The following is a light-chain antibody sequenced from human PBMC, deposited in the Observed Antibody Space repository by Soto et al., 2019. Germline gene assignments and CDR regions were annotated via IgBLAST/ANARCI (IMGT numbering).Light chain of an antibody. CDR3: QYYDTLLSGSYVV. CDR2: GDN. CDR1: NSNIGAGYD. V-gene: IGLV1-40*01. Sequence: QSVLTQPPSVSGAPGQRVTISCTGSNSNIGAGYDVHWYQQVPGTAPKVLIYGDNNRPSGVPDRFSGSKSGTSASLAITGLQAEDEADYYCQYYDTLLSGSYVVFGGGTKVTVL. J-gene: IGLJ2*01.